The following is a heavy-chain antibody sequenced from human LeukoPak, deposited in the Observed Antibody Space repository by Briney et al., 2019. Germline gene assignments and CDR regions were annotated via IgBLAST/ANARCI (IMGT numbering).Heavy chain of an antibody. CDR1: GDSVSSNSAA. D-gene: IGHD2/OR15-2a*01. J-gene: IGHJ3*02. Sequence: SQTLSLTCVISGDSVSSNSAAWNWIRQSPARGLEWLGRTYYRSKWYNDYAPSVKSRITINPDTSKNEFSLQLNSVTPEDTALYYCATYAFDIWGQGTMVTVSS. CDR3: ATYAFDI. V-gene: IGHV6-1*01. CDR2: TYYRSKWYN.